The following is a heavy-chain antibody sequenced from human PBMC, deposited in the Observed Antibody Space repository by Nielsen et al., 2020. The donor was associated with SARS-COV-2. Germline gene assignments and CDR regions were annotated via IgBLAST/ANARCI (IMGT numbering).Heavy chain of an antibody. V-gene: IGHV3-11*01. CDR2: ISSSGSTI. D-gene: IGHD2-15*01. CDR3: AKSLLRYYYYGMDV. Sequence: GGSLRLSCAASGFTFSDYYMSWIRQAPGKGLGWVSYISSSGSTIYYADSVKGRFTISRDNAKNSLYLQMNSLRAEDTAVYYCAKSLLRYYYYGMDVWGQGTTVTVSS. J-gene: IGHJ6*02. CDR1: GFTFSDYY.